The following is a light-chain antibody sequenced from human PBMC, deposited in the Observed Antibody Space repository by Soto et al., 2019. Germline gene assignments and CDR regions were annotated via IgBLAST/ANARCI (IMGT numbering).Light chain of an antibody. CDR2: DAS. Sequence: DIQMTQSPSTLSASVGDRVTITCRASQSVSSSLAWYRQKPGNAPKPLIYDASSLESGVPSRFSGSGSGTEFTLTISSLQPDDFATYYCQQYNSYWTFGQGTKVDIK. CDR1: QSVSSS. CDR3: QQYNSYWT. V-gene: IGKV1-5*01. J-gene: IGKJ1*01.